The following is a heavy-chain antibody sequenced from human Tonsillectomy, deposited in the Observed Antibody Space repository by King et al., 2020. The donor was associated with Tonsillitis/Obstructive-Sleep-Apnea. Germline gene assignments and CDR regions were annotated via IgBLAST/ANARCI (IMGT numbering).Heavy chain of an antibody. V-gene: IGHV4-39*01. J-gene: IGHJ1*01. Sequence: PLQESGPGLVKPSENLSLTCTVSGGSISSSSYYWGWIRQPPGKGLEWIGSIYYSGSTYYNPSLKSRVTISVDTSKNQFSLKLSSVTAADTAVYYCASADTIFGVVDSKYFQHWGQGTLVTVSS. CDR1: GGSISSSSYY. D-gene: IGHD3-3*01. CDR2: IYYSGST. CDR3: ASADTIFGVVDSKYFQH.